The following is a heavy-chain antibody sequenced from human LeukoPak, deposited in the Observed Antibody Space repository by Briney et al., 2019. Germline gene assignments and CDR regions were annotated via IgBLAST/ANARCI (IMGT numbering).Heavy chain of an antibody. Sequence: GGSLRLSCTASGFSFGDYAMSWVRQAPGKGLEWVGFIKSKAYGGTTEYAASVKGRFTISRDDSKSIAYLQMNSLKTEDTAVYYCTRDWGGITMIVVAMPFDYWGQGTLVTVSS. J-gene: IGHJ4*02. D-gene: IGHD3-22*01. CDR3: TRDWGGITMIVVAMPFDY. CDR1: GFSFGDYA. CDR2: IKSKAYGGTT. V-gene: IGHV3-49*04.